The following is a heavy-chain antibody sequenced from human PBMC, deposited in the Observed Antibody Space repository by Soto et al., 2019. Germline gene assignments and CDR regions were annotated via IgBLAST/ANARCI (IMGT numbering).Heavy chain of an antibody. V-gene: IGHV3-74*01. Sequence: GGSLRLSCAASGFTFNSHWIHWVRQAPGKGLVWVSRINSDESSTSYADSVKGRFTISRDNAKNTVYLQMNSLRAEDTAVYFCARGIYRDYGQDYWGQGALVTVSS. D-gene: IGHD3-10*01. J-gene: IGHJ4*02. CDR2: INSDESST. CDR1: GFTFNSHW. CDR3: ARGIYRDYGQDY.